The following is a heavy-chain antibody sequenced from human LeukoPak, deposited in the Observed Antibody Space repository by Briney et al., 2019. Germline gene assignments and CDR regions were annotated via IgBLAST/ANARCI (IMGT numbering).Heavy chain of an antibody. D-gene: IGHD2-15*01. CDR3: AKGLGGGENFDY. CDR1: GFTFSSYS. CDR2: ISGSGGST. Sequence: PGGSLRLSCAASGFTFSSYSMSWVRQAPGKGLEWVSAISGSGGSTYYADSVKGRFTISRDNSKNTLYLQMNSLRAEDTAVYYCAKGLGGGENFDYWGQGTLVTVSS. J-gene: IGHJ4*02. V-gene: IGHV3-23*01.